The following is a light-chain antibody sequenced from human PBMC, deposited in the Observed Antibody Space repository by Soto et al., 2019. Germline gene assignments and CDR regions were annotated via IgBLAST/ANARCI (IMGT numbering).Light chain of an antibody. CDR3: QQCGGSPLFS. J-gene: IGKJ3*01. CDR2: TTS. CDR1: QSVISSC. V-gene: IGKV3-20*01. Sequence: EIVLTQSPGTLSLSPGERATLSCPASQSVISSCLAWYQRKPGQAPRLLIHTTSIRATDIPDRFSGSGSGTDFTLTISRLEPDDVAVYYCQQCGGSPLFSFGPGTRVDI.